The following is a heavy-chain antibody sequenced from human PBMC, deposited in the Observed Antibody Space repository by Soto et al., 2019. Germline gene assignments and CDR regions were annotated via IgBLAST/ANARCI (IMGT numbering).Heavy chain of an antibody. CDR3: ARVGPWVPYYHDSSPYTFENWFDP. D-gene: IGHD3-22*01. Sequence: XASLSLTCAMSGYCISSGYYWGWLRQPPGKGLEWIGSIYHVGSTYYNPSLNSRVTLSIDMTNNHVSLILDSVTAADTAVYYCARVGPWVPYYHDSSPYTFENWFDPCGQRTLVTVSS. CDR2: IYHVGST. CDR1: GYCISSGYY. J-gene: IGHJ5*02. V-gene: IGHV4-38-2*01.